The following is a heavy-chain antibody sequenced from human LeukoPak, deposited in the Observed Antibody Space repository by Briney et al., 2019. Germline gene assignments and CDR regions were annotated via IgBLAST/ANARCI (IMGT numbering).Heavy chain of an antibody. D-gene: IGHD3-22*01. CDR1: GYTFTSYD. V-gene: IGHV1-46*01. CDR2: INPSGGST. Sequence: ASVKVSCKASGYTFTSYDMHWVRQAPGQGREGMGIINPSGGSTSYAQKFQGRVTMTRDTYTSTVYMELSSLRSEDTAVYYCARDSELDYYDSSGYEYFQHWGQGTLVTVSS. J-gene: IGHJ1*01. CDR3: ARDSELDYYDSSGYEYFQH.